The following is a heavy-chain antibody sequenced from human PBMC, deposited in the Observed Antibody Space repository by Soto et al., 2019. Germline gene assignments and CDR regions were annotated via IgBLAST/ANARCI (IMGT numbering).Heavy chain of an antibody. CDR1: GFIFSNCW. CDR3: ARDPVTSD. V-gene: IGHV3-74*01. J-gene: IGHJ4*02. CDR2: INSDGSST. Sequence: PGGSLRLSCVASGFIFSNCWMHWVRQAPGMGLVWVSHINSDGSSTTYADSVKGRFTISRDNAGNSIYLQMNNLRAEDTAMYYCARDPVTSDWGQGTLVTVSS.